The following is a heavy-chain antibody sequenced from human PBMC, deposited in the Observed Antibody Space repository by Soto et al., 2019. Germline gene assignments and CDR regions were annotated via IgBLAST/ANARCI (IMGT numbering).Heavy chain of an antibody. CDR1: GGSVSSGSYY. CDR2: MSYSGTT. CDR3: AKGRYDFWSPYYFDS. V-gene: IGHV4-61*01. J-gene: IGHJ4*02. D-gene: IGHD3-3*01. Sequence: SATRSLTCTGSGGSVSSGSYYWSWIRQPPGKGLEWIAYMSYSGTTNYNPSLKSRVTISVDTSKNQFSLKLSSVTAADTAVYYCAKGRYDFWSPYYFDSWGQGTLVTVSS.